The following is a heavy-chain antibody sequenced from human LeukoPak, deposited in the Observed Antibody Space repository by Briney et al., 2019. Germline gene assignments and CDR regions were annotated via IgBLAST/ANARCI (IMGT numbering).Heavy chain of an antibody. CDR1: GYTFTGYY. CDR3: ARVAGMIESDY. D-gene: IGHD3-22*01. V-gene: IGHV1-2*02. J-gene: IGHJ4*02. CDR2: INPNSGGT. Sequence: GASVKVSCKASGYTFTGYYMHWVRQAPGQGLEWMGWINPNSGGTNYAQKFQGRVTMTRDTSISTAYMELRSLRSDDTAVYYCARVAGMIESDYWGQGTLVTVSS.